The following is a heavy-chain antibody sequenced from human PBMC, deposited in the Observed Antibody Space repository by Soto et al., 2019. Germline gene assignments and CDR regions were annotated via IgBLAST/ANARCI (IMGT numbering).Heavy chain of an antibody. CDR1: GFTFSSYG. J-gene: IGHJ3*02. Sequence: QVQLVESGGGVVQPGRSLRLSCAASGFTFSSYGMHWVRQAPGKGLEWVAVISYDGSNKYYADSVKGRFTIPRDNSKNTLYLQMNSLRAEDTAVYYCAKESTTVTPDAFDIWGQGTMVTVSS. V-gene: IGHV3-30*18. CDR3: AKESTTVTPDAFDI. D-gene: IGHD4-17*01. CDR2: ISYDGSNK.